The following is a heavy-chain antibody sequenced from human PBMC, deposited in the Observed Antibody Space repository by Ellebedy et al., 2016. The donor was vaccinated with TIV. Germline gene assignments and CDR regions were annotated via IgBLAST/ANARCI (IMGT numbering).Heavy chain of an antibody. Sequence: GESLKISCAASGFTFSSYGMHWVRQAPGKGLEWVAVISYDGSNKYYADSVKGRFTISRDNSKNTLYLQMNSLRADDTAVYYCARDRTTGTFSLYYYYGMDVWGQGTTVTVSS. CDR2: ISYDGSNK. J-gene: IGHJ6*02. CDR3: ARDRTTGTFSLYYYYGMDV. D-gene: IGHD1-1*01. V-gene: IGHV3-30*03. CDR1: GFTFSSYG.